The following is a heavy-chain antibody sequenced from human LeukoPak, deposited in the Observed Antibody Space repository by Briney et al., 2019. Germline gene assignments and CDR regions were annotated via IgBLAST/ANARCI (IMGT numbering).Heavy chain of an antibody. CDR3: ASLSYSSSGYYFDY. Sequence: SQTLSLTCTVSGGSISSGGYYWSWIRQHPGKGLEWIGYIYYSGSTYYNPSLKSRVTISVDTSKNQFSLKLSSVTVADTAVYYCASLSYSSSGYYFDYWGQGTLVTVSS. D-gene: IGHD6-6*01. CDR2: IYYSGST. J-gene: IGHJ4*02. V-gene: IGHV4-31*03. CDR1: GGSISSGGYY.